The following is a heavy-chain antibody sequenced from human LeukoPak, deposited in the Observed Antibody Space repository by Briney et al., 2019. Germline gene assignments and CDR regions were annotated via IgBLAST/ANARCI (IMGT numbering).Heavy chain of an antibody. Sequence: PSETLSLTCTVSGGSISSYYWSWIRQPPGKGLEWIGYIYYSGSTNYNPSLKSRVTISVDTSRNQFSLKLSSVTAADTAVYYCARLSGGYVAFDIWGQGTMVTVSS. D-gene: IGHD1-26*01. CDR1: GGSISSYY. V-gene: IGHV4-59*08. CDR3: ARLSGGYVAFDI. J-gene: IGHJ3*02. CDR2: IYYSGST.